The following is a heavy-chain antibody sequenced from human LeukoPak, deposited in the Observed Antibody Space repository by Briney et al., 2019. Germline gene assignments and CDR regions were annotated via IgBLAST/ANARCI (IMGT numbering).Heavy chain of an antibody. CDR2: IYYSGST. CDR1: GGSISSSSYY. CDR3: ARWYSSGYDAFDI. D-gene: IGHD6-19*01. V-gene: IGHV4-39*01. Sequence: PSETLSLTCTVSGGSISSSSYYWGWIRQPPGKGLEWIGTIYYSGSTYYNPSLKSRVIISVDTSKNQFSLKLSSATAADTAVYYCARWYSSGYDAFDIWGQGTMVTVSS. J-gene: IGHJ3*02.